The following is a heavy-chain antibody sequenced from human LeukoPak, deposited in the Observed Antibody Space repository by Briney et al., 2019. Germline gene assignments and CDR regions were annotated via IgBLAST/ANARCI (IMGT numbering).Heavy chain of an antibody. D-gene: IGHD2-2*01. Sequence: GGSLRLSCAAPGLTFSSYAMSWVRQAPGKGLEWVSAITGSGRRTYYAASVKGGFTISRDNSKNTVYLQTDSRRPEDTAVYYCAKALVNAFPLWFDPWGEGALVTVSS. CDR2: ITGSGRRT. CDR3: AKALVNAFPLWFDP. J-gene: IGHJ5*02. V-gene: IGHV3-23*01. CDR1: GLTFSSYA.